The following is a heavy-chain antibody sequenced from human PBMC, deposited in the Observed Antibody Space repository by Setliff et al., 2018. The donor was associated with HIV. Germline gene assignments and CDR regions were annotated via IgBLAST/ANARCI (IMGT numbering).Heavy chain of an antibody. CDR3: ARVFGVRQAFDN. J-gene: IGHJ4*02. Sequence: ASVKVSCKASGYTFIHWVRQAPGQGLEWMGWIHPNRGGTNYAQKFQGRVTMTRDTSITTAYMELSRLSSDDTAVYYCARVFGVRQAFDNWGQGTLVTVSS. CDR2: IHPNRGGT. CDR1: GYTF. V-gene: IGHV1-2*02. D-gene: IGHD3-10*02.